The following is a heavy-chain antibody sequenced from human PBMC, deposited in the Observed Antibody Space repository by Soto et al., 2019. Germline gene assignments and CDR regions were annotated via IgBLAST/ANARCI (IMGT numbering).Heavy chain of an antibody. V-gene: IGHV1-8*01. J-gene: IGHJ4*02. CDR2: MNPNSGNT. CDR3: AREHSSSWRFDY. D-gene: IGHD6-13*01. CDR1: GYTFTSYD. Sequence: QVQLVQSGAEVKKPGASVKVSCKASGYTFTSYDINWVRQATGQGLEWMGWMNPNSGNTGYAQKFQGRVTMTRNTSISTAYMELGSLRSEYTAVYYCAREHSSSWRFDYWGQGTLVTVSS.